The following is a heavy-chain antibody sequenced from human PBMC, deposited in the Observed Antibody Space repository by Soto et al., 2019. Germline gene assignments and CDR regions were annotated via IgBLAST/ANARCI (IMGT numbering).Heavy chain of an antibody. Sequence: GGSLRLSYAASGFTFSSYAMHWVRQAPGKGLEWVAVISYDGSNKYYADSVKGRFTISRDNSKNTLYLQMNSLRAEDTAVYYCASVRGVIIRDYYGMDVWGQGTTVTVSS. J-gene: IGHJ6*02. CDR1: GFTFSSYA. CDR3: ASVRGVIIRDYYGMDV. V-gene: IGHV3-30-3*01. CDR2: ISYDGSNK. D-gene: IGHD3-10*01.